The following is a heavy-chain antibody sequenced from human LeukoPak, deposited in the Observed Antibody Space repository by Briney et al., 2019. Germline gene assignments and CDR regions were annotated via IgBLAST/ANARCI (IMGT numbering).Heavy chain of an antibody. V-gene: IGHV4-59*01. CDR1: GGSISSYY. D-gene: IGHD1-26*01. J-gene: IGHJ4*02. CDR3: ARADPVGATIFDY. Sequence: SETLSLTCTVSGGSISSYYWSWIRQRPGKGLEWVGYIYYSGSTNYNPSLKSRVTISVDTSKNQFSLKLSSVTAADTAVYYCARADPVGATIFDYWGQGTLVTVSS. CDR2: IYYSGST.